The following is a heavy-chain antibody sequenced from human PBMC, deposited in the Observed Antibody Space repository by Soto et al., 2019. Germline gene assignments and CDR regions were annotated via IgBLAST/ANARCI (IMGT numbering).Heavy chain of an antibody. CDR2: ISSTTNYI. Sequence: GGSLRLSCAASGFTFTRYSMNWVRQAPGKGLEWVSSISSTTNYIYYGDSMKGRFTISRDNAKNSLYLEMNSLRAEDTAAYYCARESEDLTSNFDYWGQGTLVTVSS. J-gene: IGHJ4*02. V-gene: IGHV3-21*06. CDR1: GFTFTRYS. CDR3: ARESEDLTSNFDY.